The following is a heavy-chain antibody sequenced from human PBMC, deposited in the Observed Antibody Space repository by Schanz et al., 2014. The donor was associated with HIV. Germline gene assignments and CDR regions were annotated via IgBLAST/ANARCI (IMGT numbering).Heavy chain of an antibody. Sequence: QVQLVQSGAEVKKPGASVKVSCKAPGHPFTGYYIHWVRQAPGQGPEWMGYIKPNSGDTFYAQKFRGRVTMTRDTSMSTASVEVSRLRSDDTALYFCARDLVDSSTWYDAFDIWGQGTKVTVSS. CDR1: GHPFTGYY. CDR3: ARDLVDSSTWYDAFDI. CDR2: IKPNSGDT. D-gene: IGHD6-13*01. V-gene: IGHV1-2*02. J-gene: IGHJ3*02.